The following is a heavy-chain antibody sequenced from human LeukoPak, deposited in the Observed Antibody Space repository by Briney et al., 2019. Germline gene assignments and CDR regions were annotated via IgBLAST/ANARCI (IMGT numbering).Heavy chain of an antibody. V-gene: IGHV1-2*06. CDR3: ARDSARNYDYVWGSFAFDI. Sequence: ASVKVSCKASGYTFTGYYMHWVRQAPGQGLEWMGRINPNRGGTNYAQKFQGRVTMTRDTSISTAYMELSRLRSDDTAVYYCARDSARNYDYVWGSFAFDIWGQGTMVTVSS. J-gene: IGHJ3*02. CDR2: INPNRGGT. CDR1: GYTFTGYY. D-gene: IGHD3-16*01.